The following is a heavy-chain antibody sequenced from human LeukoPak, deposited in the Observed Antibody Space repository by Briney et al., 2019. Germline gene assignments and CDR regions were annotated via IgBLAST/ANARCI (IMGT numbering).Heavy chain of an antibody. CDR2: INPNSGGT. Sequence: AASVKVSCKSSGYTFTGYYMHWVRQAPGQGLEWMGWINPNSGGTNYAQKFQGRVTMTRDTSISTAYMELSRLRSDDTAVYYCARSGPGIAAALYWGQGTLVTVSS. V-gene: IGHV1-2*02. D-gene: IGHD6-13*01. J-gene: IGHJ4*02. CDR1: GYTFTGYY. CDR3: ARSGPGIAAALY.